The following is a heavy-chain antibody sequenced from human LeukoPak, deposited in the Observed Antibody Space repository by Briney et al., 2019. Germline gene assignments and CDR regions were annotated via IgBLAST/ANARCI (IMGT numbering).Heavy chain of an antibody. CDR1: GFTFSDFH. CDR2: ISGSGYAI. V-gene: IGHV3-11*01. CDR3: ARLSGTYSRGGDH. Sequence: GGSLRLSCTASGFTFSDFHMSRIRQAPGKGLEWVSHISGSGYAIHHPGSVKGRFTISRDNAKNSLYLQMNSLRVEDSAVYYCARLSGTYSRGGDHWGQGTLVTVSS. J-gene: IGHJ4*02. D-gene: IGHD1-26*01.